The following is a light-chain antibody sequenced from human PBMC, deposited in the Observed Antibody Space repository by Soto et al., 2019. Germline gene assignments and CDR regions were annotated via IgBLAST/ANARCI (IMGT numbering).Light chain of an antibody. J-gene: IGKJ4*01. Sequence: DIQMTQSPSSLSASVGDRVTITCHASQDISNYLNWYQQKPGKAPKLLIYDASNLETGVPSRFSGSGSGTDFTLSISSLQPEDFATYYCQQSYSGPLTFGGGTKVDI. CDR2: DAS. CDR3: QQSYSGPLT. CDR1: QDISNY. V-gene: IGKV1-39*01.